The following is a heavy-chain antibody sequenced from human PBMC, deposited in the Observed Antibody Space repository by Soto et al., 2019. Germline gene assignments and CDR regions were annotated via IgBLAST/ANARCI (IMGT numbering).Heavy chain of an antibody. CDR1: GFTFSSYS. J-gene: IGHJ4*02. CDR2: ISYDGSNK. CDR3: ARGAGIVVAGTSFDY. D-gene: IGHD6-19*01. Sequence: QVQLVESGGGVVQPGRSLRLSCAASGFTFSSYSMHWVRQAPGKGLEWVAVISYDGSNKYYADSVKGRFTISRDNSQTTLYLQMNSLRADDTAVYYCARGAGIVVAGTSFDYCGQVTLVTVAS. V-gene: IGHV3-30-3*01.